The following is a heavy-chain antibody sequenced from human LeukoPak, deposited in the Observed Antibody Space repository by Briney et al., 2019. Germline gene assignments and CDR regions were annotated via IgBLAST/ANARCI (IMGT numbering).Heavy chain of an antibody. J-gene: IGHJ4*02. CDR3: ARARGTGPGAHFDY. CDR1: GFTFSSYG. Sequence: GGSLRLSCAASGFTFSSYGMNWVRQAPGKGLEWVAVIWYDGSNKYYADSVKGRFTISRDNAKNSLFLQMNSLRAEDTAVYYCARARGTGPGAHFDYWGQGTLVIVSS. D-gene: IGHD3-10*01. V-gene: IGHV3-33*01. CDR2: IWYDGSNK.